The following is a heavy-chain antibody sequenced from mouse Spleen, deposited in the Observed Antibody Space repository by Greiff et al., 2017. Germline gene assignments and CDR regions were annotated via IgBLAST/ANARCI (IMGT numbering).Heavy chain of an antibody. J-gene: IGHJ1*03. CDR1: GFSINSDCY. V-gene: IGHV3-3*01. CDR2: TFYSGIT. CDR3: ARAPYGSSPHWYFDV. D-gene: IGHD1-1*01. Sequence: EVHLVESGPSLVRPSQTLSLTCTVTGFSINSDCYWIWIRQFPGNKLEYIGYTFYSGITYYNPSLESRTYITRDTSKNQFSLKLSSVTTEDTATYYCARAPYGSSPHWYFDVWGTGTTVTVSS.